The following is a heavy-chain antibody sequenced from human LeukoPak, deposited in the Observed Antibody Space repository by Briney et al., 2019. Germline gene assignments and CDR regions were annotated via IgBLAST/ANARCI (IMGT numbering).Heavy chain of an antibody. J-gene: IGHJ5*02. CDR2: INHSGST. V-gene: IGHV4-34*01. Sequence: SETLSLTCAVYGGSFSGYYWSWIRQPPGKGLEWIGEINHSGSTNYNPSLKSRVTISVDTSKNQFSLKLSSVTAADTAVYYCVRGSGKRRGWFDPWGQGTLVTVSS. CDR1: GGSFSGYY. CDR3: VRGSGKRRGWFDP. D-gene: IGHD1-1*01.